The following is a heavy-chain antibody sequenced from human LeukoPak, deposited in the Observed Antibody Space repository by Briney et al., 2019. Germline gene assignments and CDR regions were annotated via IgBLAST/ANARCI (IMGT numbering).Heavy chain of an antibody. CDR2: IYYSGST. CDR3: ARGALGGSAFFDY. J-gene: IGHJ4*02. V-gene: IGHV4-59*08. D-gene: IGHD3-10*01. CDR1: GGSISSYY. Sequence: SETLSLTCTVSGGSISSYYWSWIRQPPGKGLEWIGYIYYSGSTNYNPSLKSRVTISVDTSKNQFSLKLSSVTAADTAVYYCARGALGGSAFFDYWGQGTLVTVSS.